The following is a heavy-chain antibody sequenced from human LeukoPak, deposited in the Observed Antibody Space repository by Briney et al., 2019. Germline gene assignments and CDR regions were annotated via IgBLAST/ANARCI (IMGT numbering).Heavy chain of an antibody. CDR2: IPYDGSSK. D-gene: IGHD4-23*01. J-gene: IGHJ4*02. CDR3: VVNWSADF. Sequence: PGGSLRLSCAASGFAFNSYAMRWVRQAPGKGLEWVALIPYDGSSKYYAESVKGRFTISRDNSTNTLSLQMNSLRAEDTAIYYCVVNWSADFWGQGTLVTVSS. CDR1: GFAFNSYA. V-gene: IGHV3-30-3*01.